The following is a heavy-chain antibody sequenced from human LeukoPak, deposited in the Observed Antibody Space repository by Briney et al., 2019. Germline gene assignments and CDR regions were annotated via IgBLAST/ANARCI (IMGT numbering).Heavy chain of an antibody. V-gene: IGHV3-33*01. D-gene: IGHD3-22*01. CDR1: GFTFSSYG. CDR3: ARDFDYDSSGYPALPPDY. J-gene: IGHJ4*02. CDR2: IWYDGSNK. Sequence: TGGSLRLSCAASGFTFSSYGMHWVRQAPGKGLEWVAVIWYDGSNKYYADSVKGRFTISRDNSKNTLYLQMNSLRAEDTAVYYCARDFDYDSSGYPALPPDYWGQGTLVTVSS.